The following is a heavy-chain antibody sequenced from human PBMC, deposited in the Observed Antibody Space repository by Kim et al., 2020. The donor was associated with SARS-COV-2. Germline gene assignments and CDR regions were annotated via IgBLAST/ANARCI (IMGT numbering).Heavy chain of an antibody. CDR2: IWYDGSNK. V-gene: IGHV3-33*01. J-gene: IGHJ6*02. Sequence: GGSLRLSCAASGFTFSSYGMHWVRQAPGKGLEWVAVIWYDGSNKYYADSVKGRFTISRDNSKNTLYLQMNSLRAEDTAVYYCARDLGLGSGWFNYYYGMDVWGQGTTVTVSS. CDR3: ARDLGLGSGWFNYYYGMDV. CDR1: GFTFSSYG. D-gene: IGHD6-19*01.